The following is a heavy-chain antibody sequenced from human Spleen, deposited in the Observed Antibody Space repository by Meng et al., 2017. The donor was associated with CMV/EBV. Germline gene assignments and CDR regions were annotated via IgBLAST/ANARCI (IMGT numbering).Heavy chain of an antibody. V-gene: IGHV3-74*01. J-gene: IGHJ4*02. CDR3: ARGLDY. Sequence: GESLKISCAASGFTFNSSAMHWVRQAPGKGLVWVSRINSDGSSTSYADSVKGRFTISRDNAKNTLYLQMNSLRAEDTAVYYCARGLDYWGQGTLVTVSS. CDR2: INSDGSST. CDR1: GFTFNSSA.